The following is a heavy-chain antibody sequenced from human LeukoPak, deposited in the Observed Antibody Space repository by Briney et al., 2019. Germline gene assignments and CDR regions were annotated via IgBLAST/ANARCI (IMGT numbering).Heavy chain of an antibody. CDR3: AKEKGIAAAGTIPIYYYYSYMDV. CDR2: ISGSGGST. D-gene: IGHD6-13*01. CDR1: GFTFSSYG. V-gene: IGHV3-23*01. Sequence: GGSLRLSCAASGFTFSSYGMSWVRQAPGKGLEWVSAISGSGGSTYYADSVKGRFTNSRDNSKNTLYLQMNSLRAEDTAVYYCAKEKGIAAAGTIPIYYYYSYMDVWGKGTTVTISS. J-gene: IGHJ6*03.